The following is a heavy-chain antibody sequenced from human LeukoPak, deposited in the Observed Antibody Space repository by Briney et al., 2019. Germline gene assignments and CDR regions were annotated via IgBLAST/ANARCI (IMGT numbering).Heavy chain of an antibody. J-gene: IGHJ4*02. D-gene: IGHD3-3*01. CDR3: ARGNDFWSGPGY. V-gene: IGHV4-61*08. Sequence: SETLSLTCTVSGGSISSGGYYWSWIRQPPGKGLEWIGYIYYSGSTNYNPSLKSRVTISVDTSKNQFSLKLSSVTAADTAVYYCARGNDFWSGPGYWGQGTLVTVSS. CDR2: IYYSGST. CDR1: GGSISSGGYY.